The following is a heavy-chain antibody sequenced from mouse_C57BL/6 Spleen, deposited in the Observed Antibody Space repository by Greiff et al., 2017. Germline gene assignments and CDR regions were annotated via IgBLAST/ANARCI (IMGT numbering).Heavy chain of an antibody. CDR1: GFTFSDYG. CDR2: ISSGSSTI. V-gene: IGHV5-17*01. CDR3: ATGNYAGRWYFDV. Sequence: EVKLMESGGGLVKPGGSLKLSCAASGFTFSDYGMHWVRQAPEKGLEWVAYISSGSSTIYYADTVKGRFTISRDNAKNTLFLQMTSLRSEDTAMYYCATGNYAGRWYFDVWGTGTTVTVSS. J-gene: IGHJ1*03. D-gene: IGHD2-1*01.